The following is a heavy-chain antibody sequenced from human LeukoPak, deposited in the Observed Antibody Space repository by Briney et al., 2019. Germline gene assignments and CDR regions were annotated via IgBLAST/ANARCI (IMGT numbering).Heavy chain of an antibody. CDR1: GFTFDDYA. Sequence: GGSLRLSCAASGFTFDDYAMHWVRQAPGKGLEWVSGISWNSGSIGYADSVKGRFTISRDNAKNSLYLQMNSLRAEDTALYYCAKDRAGYYYDMDVWGQGTTVTVSS. CDR3: AKDRAGYYYDMDV. J-gene: IGHJ6*02. V-gene: IGHV3-9*01. CDR2: ISWNSGSI.